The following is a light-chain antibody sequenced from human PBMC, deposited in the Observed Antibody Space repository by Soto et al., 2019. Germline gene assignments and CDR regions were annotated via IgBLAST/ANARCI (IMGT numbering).Light chain of an antibody. CDR3: QLYGCSPKT. CDR1: QTIISTF. CDR2: GAS. V-gene: IGKV3-20*01. Sequence: EIVLTQSPGTLSLSPGERATLSCRATQTIISTFLAWNQQKPGQAPKLVIHGASTRATGIPDRFSGSGSGTDVTLTISRVEPEDFAVYYCQLYGCSPKTFGQGTKVEV. J-gene: IGKJ1*01.